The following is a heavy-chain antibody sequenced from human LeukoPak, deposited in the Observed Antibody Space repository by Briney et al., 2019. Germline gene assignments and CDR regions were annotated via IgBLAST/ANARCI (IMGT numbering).Heavy chain of an antibody. V-gene: IGHV1-69*05. D-gene: IGHD6-6*01. CDR3: ARDEVYSSSREGYYFDY. J-gene: IGHJ4*02. CDR2: IIPIFGTA. CDR1: GYSFTSYA. Sequence: GASVKVPCKASGYSFTSYAMNWVRQAPGQGLEWMGGIIPIFGTANYAQKFQGRVTITTDESTSTAYMELSSLRSEDTAVYYCARDEVYSSSREGYYFDYWGQGTLVTVSS.